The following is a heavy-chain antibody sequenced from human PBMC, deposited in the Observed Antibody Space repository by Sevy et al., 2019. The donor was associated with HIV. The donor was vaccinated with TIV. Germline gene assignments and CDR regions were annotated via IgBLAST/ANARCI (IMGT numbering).Heavy chain of an antibody. CDR1: GFTISSYA. CDR3: ARIGMGQTYGTPPWY. D-gene: IGHD3-10*01. V-gene: IGHV3-30-3*01. Sequence: GGSLRLSCAVSGFTISSYAMHWVRQAPGKGLEWVAVMSYDGGNKYYADSVKGRFTISRDNSKNTLFLHMNSLRAEDTAVYYCARIGMGQTYGTPPWYWGQGTLVTVSS. J-gene: IGHJ4*02. CDR2: MSYDGGNK.